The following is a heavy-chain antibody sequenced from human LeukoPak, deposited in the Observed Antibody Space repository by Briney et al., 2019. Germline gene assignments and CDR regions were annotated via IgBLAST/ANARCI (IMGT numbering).Heavy chain of an antibody. D-gene: IGHD6-13*01. CDR1: GFTFSSYA. V-gene: IGHV3-23*01. Sequence: GGSLRLSCAASGFTFSSYAMSWVRQAPGKGLEWGSAISGSGGSTYYADSVKGRFTISRDNSKHTLYLQINRLRAEDTAVYYCAKGGDDVVDSSSWYEIAYYYYGMDVWGQGTTVTVSS. CDR3: AKGGDDVVDSSSWYEIAYYYYGMDV. J-gene: IGHJ6*02. CDR2: ISGSGGST.